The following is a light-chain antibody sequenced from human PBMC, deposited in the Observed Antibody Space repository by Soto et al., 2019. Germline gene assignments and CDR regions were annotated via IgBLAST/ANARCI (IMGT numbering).Light chain of an antibody. V-gene: IGKV1-8*01. J-gene: IGKJ4*01. CDR1: QGISSY. CDR3: QQYYSYPVLT. Sequence: AIRMTQSPSSLSASTGDRVTITCRASQGISSYLAWYQQKPGKAPKLPIYAASALQSGVPSRFGGSGSGTDFTLTISCLQSEDFATYYCQQYYSYPVLTFGGGTKVDIK. CDR2: AAS.